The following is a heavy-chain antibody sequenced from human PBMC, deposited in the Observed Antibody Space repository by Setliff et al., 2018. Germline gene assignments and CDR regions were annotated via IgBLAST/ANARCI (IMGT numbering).Heavy chain of an antibody. CDR2: IYTTGST. D-gene: IGHD1-1*01. V-gene: IGHV4-4*08. CDR3: ASRTTGPGGWFDY. J-gene: IGHJ5*01. CDR1: GGSISSYS. Sequence: SETLSLTCTVSGGSISSYSWSWIRQPPGKGLECIGYIYTTGSTTYNPSLKSRVTISVDTSKNQFSLRLTSVTAADTAIYYCASRTTGPGGWFDYWGQGALVTVSS.